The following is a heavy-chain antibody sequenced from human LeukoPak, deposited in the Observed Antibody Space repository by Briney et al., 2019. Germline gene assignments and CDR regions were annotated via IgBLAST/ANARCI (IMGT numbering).Heavy chain of an antibody. CDR2: ISGSGGST. Sequence: GGSLRLSCAASGFTFSSYAMSWVRQAPGKGLEWVSAISGSGGSTYYADSVKGRFTISRDNSKNTLYLQMNSLRADDTAVYYCARDRWGYSYGGDWGQGTLVTVSS. CDR3: ARDRWGYSYGGD. CDR1: GFTFSSYA. D-gene: IGHD5-18*01. J-gene: IGHJ4*02. V-gene: IGHV3-23*01.